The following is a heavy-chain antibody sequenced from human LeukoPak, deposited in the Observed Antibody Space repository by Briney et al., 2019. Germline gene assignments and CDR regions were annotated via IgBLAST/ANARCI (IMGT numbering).Heavy chain of an antibody. Sequence: ASVKVSCKASGYTFTGYYMHWVRQAPGQGLEWMGWINPNNGDTKYAQNFEGRVTMTRDTSYSTAYMDLSSLRSEDTAVYYCAKDSSRWSFDCWGQGTLVTVSS. CDR1: GYTFTGYY. V-gene: IGHV1-2*02. J-gene: IGHJ4*02. CDR3: AKDSSRWSFDC. CDR2: INPNNGDT. D-gene: IGHD6-13*01.